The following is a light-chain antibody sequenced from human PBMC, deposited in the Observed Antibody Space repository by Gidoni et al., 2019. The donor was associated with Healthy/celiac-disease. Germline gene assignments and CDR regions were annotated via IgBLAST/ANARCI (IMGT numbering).Light chain of an antibody. CDR1: QSVSSSY. J-gene: IGKJ2*01. V-gene: IGKV3-20*01. Sequence: EIVFTLSPGTLSLSPGERATLSCRASQSVSSSYLAWYQQKPGQAPRLLIYGASSRATGITDRFSGSVSGTDFTLTISRLEPEDFAVYYCQQYGSSPLFGQGTKLEIK. CDR3: QQYGSSPL. CDR2: GAS.